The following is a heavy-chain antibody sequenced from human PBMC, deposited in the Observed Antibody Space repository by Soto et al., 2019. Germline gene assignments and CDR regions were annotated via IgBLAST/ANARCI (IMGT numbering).Heavy chain of an antibody. J-gene: IGHJ5*02. Sequence: SETLSLTCTVSGGSISSGDYYWSWIRQPPGKGLEWIGYIYYSGSTYYNPSLKSRVTISVDTSKNQFSLKLSSVTAADTAVYYCARDRLVPAAISPWFDPWGQGTLVTVSS. CDR3: ARDRLVPAAISPWFDP. V-gene: IGHV4-30-4*01. CDR1: GGSISSGDYY. D-gene: IGHD2-2*01. CDR2: IYYSGST.